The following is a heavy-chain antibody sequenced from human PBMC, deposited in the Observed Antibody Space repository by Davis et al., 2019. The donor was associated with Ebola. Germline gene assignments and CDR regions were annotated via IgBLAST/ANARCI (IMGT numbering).Heavy chain of an antibody. D-gene: IGHD6-6*01. J-gene: IGHJ5*02. V-gene: IGHV1-8*03. Sequence: ASVKVSCKASGGTFSSYAINWVRQATGQGLEWMGWMNPNSGNTGYAQKFQGRVTITRNTSISTAYMELSSLRSEDTAVYYCARSSSSKYGWFDPWGQGTLVTVSS. CDR1: GGTFSSYA. CDR2: MNPNSGNT. CDR3: ARSSSSKYGWFDP.